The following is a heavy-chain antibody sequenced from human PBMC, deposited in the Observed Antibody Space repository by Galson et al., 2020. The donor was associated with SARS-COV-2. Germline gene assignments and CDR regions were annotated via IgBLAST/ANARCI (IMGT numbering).Heavy chain of an antibody. CDR2: IWYDGSNK. V-gene: IGHV3-30*02. J-gene: IGHJ4*02. CDR1: GFTFSSYG. CDR3: AKDRGIAVAGTLYYFDY. D-gene: IGHD6-19*01. Sequence: GESLRISCAASGFTFSSYGMHWVRQAPGKGLEWVAFIWYDGSNKYYADSVKGRFTISRDNSKNTLYLQMNSLRAEDTAVYYCAKDRGIAVAGTLYYFDYWGQGTLVTVSS.